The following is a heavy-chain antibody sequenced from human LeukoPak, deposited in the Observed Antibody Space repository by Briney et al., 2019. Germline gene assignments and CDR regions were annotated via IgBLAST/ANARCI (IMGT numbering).Heavy chain of an antibody. CDR1: GGSFSGYY. Sequence: SETLSLTCAVYGGSFSGYYWNWIRQPPGKGLEWIGEINHSGRNNYSPSLKSRVTISVDTSKNQFSLKLTSVTAADTAVYYCARLAADIDCWGQGTLVTVSS. CDR3: ARLAADIDC. CDR2: INHSGRN. J-gene: IGHJ4*02. V-gene: IGHV4-34*01. D-gene: IGHD6-13*01.